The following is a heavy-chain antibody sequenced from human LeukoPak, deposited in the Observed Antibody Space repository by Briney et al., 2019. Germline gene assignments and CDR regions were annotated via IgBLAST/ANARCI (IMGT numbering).Heavy chain of an antibody. V-gene: IGHV3-74*01. Sequence: GSLRLSCAASGFTFSNYWMHWVRQAPGKGLVWVSRINSDGTTTTYADSVKGRFTISRDNAKNTLYLQTNSLRVEDTAVYYCARDPDGYWWFDPWGQGTLVTVSS. J-gene: IGHJ5*02. CDR1: GFTFSNYW. CDR3: ARDPDGYWWFDP. D-gene: IGHD5-18*01. CDR2: INSDGTTT.